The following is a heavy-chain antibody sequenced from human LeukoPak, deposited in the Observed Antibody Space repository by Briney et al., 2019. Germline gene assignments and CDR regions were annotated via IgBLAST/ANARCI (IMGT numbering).Heavy chain of an antibody. V-gene: IGHV4-59*01. Sequence: SETLSLTCTVSGGSISSYYWSWIRQPPGKGLEYGGYIYYSGSTYYNPSLKSRVTISVDTSKNQFSLKLSSVTAADTAVYYCARAGYYYGSGSYYNTPHFDYWGQGTLVTVSS. D-gene: IGHD3-10*01. CDR2: IYYSGST. CDR3: ARAGYYYGSGSYYNTPHFDY. J-gene: IGHJ4*02. CDR1: GGSISSYY.